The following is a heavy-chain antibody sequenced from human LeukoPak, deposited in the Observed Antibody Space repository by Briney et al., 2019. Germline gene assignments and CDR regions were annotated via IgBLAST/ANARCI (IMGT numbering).Heavy chain of an antibody. CDR2: INYGGTT. D-gene: IGHD3-10*01. CDR1: GGSISNTEYY. Sequence: KASETLSLTCTVSGGSISNTEYYWSWIRQPPGKELEWISSINYGGTTYYNPSLKSRVAISVDTSKNQFSLRLSSVTAADTAVYLCARYVVYGSGKYYFDYWGQGSLVTGSS. J-gene: IGHJ4*02. V-gene: IGHV4-39*01. CDR3: ARYVVYGSGKYYFDY.